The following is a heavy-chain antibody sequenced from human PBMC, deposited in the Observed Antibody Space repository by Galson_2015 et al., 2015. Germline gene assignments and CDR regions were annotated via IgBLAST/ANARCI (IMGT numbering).Heavy chain of an antibody. CDR2: IYWNDDK. CDR1: GFSLSTSGVG. Sequence: PALVKPTQTLTLTCTFSGFSLSTSGVGVGWIRQPPGKALEWLALIYWNDDKRYSPSLKGRLTITKDTSKNQVVLTMTNMDPVDTATYYCAVSVTWELLGTFDYWGQGTLVTVSS. CDR3: AVSVTWELLGTFDY. V-gene: IGHV2-5*01. D-gene: IGHD1-26*01. J-gene: IGHJ4*02.